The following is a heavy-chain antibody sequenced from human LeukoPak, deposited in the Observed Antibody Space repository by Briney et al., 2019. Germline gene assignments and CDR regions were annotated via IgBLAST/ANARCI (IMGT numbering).Heavy chain of an antibody. D-gene: IGHD3-10*01. Sequence: GGSLRLSCAPSGFTFSSSNMHLVRQSPGRGLEWVALISYDGTKTYYGESVKGRFTVSRDNSKNMLFLQMNSLSAEDTAIYYCEREWFGESNWGQGARVTVSS. CDR3: EREWFGESN. J-gene: IGHJ4*02. CDR2: ISYDGTKT. CDR1: GFTFSSSN. V-gene: IGHV3-30*04.